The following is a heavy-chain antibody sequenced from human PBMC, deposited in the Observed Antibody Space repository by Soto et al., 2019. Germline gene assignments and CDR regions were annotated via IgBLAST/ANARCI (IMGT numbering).Heavy chain of an antibody. Sequence: SQTLSLTCASSGDSVSSNTAAWNWIRSSPSRGLEWLGRTYYRSNWRHDYAVSVKSRITVNPDTSKNHFSLQLNSVTPDDTAVSLGARGLAGSAMDRWRPGSLATV. CDR1: GDSVSSNTAA. CDR2: TYYRSNWRH. D-gene: IGHD6-19*01. CDR3: ARGLAGSAMDR. V-gene: IGHV6-1*01. J-gene: IGHJ4*02.